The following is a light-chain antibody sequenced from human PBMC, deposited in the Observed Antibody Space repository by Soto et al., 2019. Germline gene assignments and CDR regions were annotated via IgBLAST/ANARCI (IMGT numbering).Light chain of an antibody. CDR2: ASS. Sequence: EIVLTRSPGTLSLSPGERATLSCRASQSVSTSYLAWYQQTPGQAPRLLIYASSSRATGIPDRFSGSGSGTDFTLTISRLEPEDFAVYYCQQYAISPETFGQGTKVDIK. V-gene: IGKV3-20*01. CDR1: QSVSTSY. CDR3: QQYAISPET. J-gene: IGKJ1*01.